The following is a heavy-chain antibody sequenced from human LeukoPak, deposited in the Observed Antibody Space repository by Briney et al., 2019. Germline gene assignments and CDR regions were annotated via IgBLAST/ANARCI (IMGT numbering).Heavy chain of an antibody. D-gene: IGHD2-2*01. CDR3: AKDPPVVPAATEDY. Sequence: GGSLRLSCAASGFTFSSYAMSWVRQAPGKGLEWVSAINGSGGSTYYADSVKGRFTISRDNSKNTLYLQMNSLRAEDTAVYYCAKDPPVVPAATEDYWGQGTLVTVSS. CDR2: INGSGGST. CDR1: GFTFSSYA. V-gene: IGHV3-23*01. J-gene: IGHJ4*02.